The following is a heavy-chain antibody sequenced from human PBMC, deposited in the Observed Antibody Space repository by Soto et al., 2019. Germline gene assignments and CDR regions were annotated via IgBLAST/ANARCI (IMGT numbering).Heavy chain of an antibody. J-gene: IGHJ6*01. Sequence: QVQLVQSGAEVKKPGASVKVSCKASGYTFTSYYMHWVRQAPGQGLEWMGIINPSGGSTSYAQKFQGRVTMTRDTSTSTVYMELSSLRSEDTAVYYCAREWVVPTPHQTLWFGELGMDVW. D-gene: IGHD3-10*01. V-gene: IGHV1-46*01. CDR2: INPSGGST. CDR3: AREWVVPTPHQTLWFGELGMDV. CDR1: GYTFTSYY.